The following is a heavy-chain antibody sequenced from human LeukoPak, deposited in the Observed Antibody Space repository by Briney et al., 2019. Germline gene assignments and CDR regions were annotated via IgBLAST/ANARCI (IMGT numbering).Heavy chain of an antibody. D-gene: IGHD6-13*01. CDR1: GYSFTSYW. Sequence: GESLKISCKGSGYSFTSYWIGWVRQMPGKGLEWMGIICPGDSDTRYSPSFQGQVTISADKSISTAYLQWSSLKASDTAMYYCAREMGILAAAGTPEGFDYWGQGTLVAVSS. V-gene: IGHV5-51*01. CDR3: AREMGILAAAGTPEGFDY. J-gene: IGHJ4*02. CDR2: ICPGDSDT.